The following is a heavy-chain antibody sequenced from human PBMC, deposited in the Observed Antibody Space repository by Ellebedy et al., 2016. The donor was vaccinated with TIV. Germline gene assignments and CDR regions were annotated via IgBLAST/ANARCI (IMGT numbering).Heavy chain of an antibody. CDR3: ARIVGATDY. J-gene: IGHJ4*02. Sequence: SETLSLXXTVSGGSISNRNYYWGWIRQPPGKGLEWIGNFYYSGSTYYNPSLKSRVTISVDTSKNQFSLKLSSVTAADTAVYYCARIVGATDYWGQGTLVTVSS. V-gene: IGHV4-39*01. D-gene: IGHD1-26*01. CDR1: GGSISNRNYY. CDR2: FYYSGST.